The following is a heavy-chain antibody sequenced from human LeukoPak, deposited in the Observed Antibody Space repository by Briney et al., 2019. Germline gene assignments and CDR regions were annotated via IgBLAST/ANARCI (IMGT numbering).Heavy chain of an antibody. D-gene: IGHD2-8*01. CDR3: AKDQVLNWFDP. CDR2: LDNNGDNT. V-gene: IGHV3-23*01. Sequence: GGTLRLSCVGSGYTFTTYGMSWVRQAPGKGLEWVSGLDNNGDNTYYADSVKGRFTISRDNSKNTLYLQMNSLRAEDTAVYYCAKDQVLNWFDPWGQGTLVTVSS. J-gene: IGHJ5*02. CDR1: GYTFTTYG.